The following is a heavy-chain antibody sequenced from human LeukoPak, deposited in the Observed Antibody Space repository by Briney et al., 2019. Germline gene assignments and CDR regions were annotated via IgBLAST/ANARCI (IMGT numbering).Heavy chain of an antibody. J-gene: IGHJ3*02. V-gene: IGHV1-69*04. Sequence: SVKVSCKASGVIFSSYTFSWVRQAPGQGLEWMGKITPVSDLAHYAQKFQGRVTFTADTHTGTTYMELRSLRSEDTAVYYCAREYQPSDAFDIWGQGTMVTVSS. CDR3: AREYQPSDAFDI. CDR2: ITPVSDLA. D-gene: IGHD2-2*01. CDR1: GVIFSSYT.